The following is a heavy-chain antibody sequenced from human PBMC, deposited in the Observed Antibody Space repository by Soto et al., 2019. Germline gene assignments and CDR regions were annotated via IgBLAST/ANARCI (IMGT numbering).Heavy chain of an antibody. CDR2: ISPYNGNT. CDR1: GYPFTSYG. Sequence: ASVKVSCKTSGYPFTSYGIGWVRQAPGQGLEWMAWISPYNGNTYYALKFQGRVTMTTDTSTNTVYMELRSLRSDDTAVYYCARAITMTPKSAFDIWGQGTMVTVSS. J-gene: IGHJ3*02. D-gene: IGHD3-22*01. CDR3: ARAITMTPKSAFDI. V-gene: IGHV1-18*01.